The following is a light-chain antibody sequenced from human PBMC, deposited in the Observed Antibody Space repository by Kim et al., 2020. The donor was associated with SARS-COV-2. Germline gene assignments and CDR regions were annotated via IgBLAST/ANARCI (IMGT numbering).Light chain of an antibody. Sequence: GQSITISCPGTRSDIGAFTFVSWYQQHPGKAPKLMIYDVANRPSGVSDRFSGSKSGNTASLTVSGLQAEDEADYYCSSYVTGSTYVFGTGTKVTVL. J-gene: IGLJ1*01. V-gene: IGLV2-14*03. CDR3: SSYVTGSTYV. CDR2: DVA. CDR1: RSDIGAFTF.